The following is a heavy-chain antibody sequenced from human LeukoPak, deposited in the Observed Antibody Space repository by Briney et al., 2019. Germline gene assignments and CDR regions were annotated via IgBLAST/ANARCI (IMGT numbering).Heavy chain of an antibody. J-gene: IGHJ6*03. CDR3: ARDGSSWPYYYYYSMDV. CDR2: INHSGST. CDR1: GGSFLGYY. V-gene: IGHV4-34*01. Sequence: PSETLSPTCPVDGGSFLGYYWSWIRQPPGKGREWIGGINHSGSTNYNPSLKSRVTISVDTSKNQFSLKLSSVTAADTAVYYCARDGSSWPYYYYYSMDVWGKGTTVTVSS. D-gene: IGHD6-13*01.